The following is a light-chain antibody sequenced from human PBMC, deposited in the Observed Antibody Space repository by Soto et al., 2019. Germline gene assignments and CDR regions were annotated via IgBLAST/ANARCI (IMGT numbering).Light chain of an antibody. CDR3: QQLKRYPLS. CDR2: AAS. CDR1: QSISSW. Sequence: DIQMTQSPSTLSASVGDRVTITCRASQSISSWLAWYQQKPGKAPELLIEAASTLQSGVPSRFSGSGSGTDFALTISSLQPEDFATYYCQQLKRYPLSFGGGTKVEIK. V-gene: IGKV1-5*01. J-gene: IGKJ4*01.